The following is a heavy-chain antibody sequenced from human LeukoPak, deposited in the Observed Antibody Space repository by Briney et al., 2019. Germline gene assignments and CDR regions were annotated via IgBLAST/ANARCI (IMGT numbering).Heavy chain of an antibody. D-gene: IGHD3-10*01. CDR2: INHSGST. Sequence: PSETLSLTCAVYGGSFSGYYWSWIRQPPGKGLEWIGEINHSGSTNYNPSLKSRVTISVDTSKNQFSLKLSSVTAADTAVYYCARGAVMVRGRGYYYYYYGMDVWGQGTTVTVSS. CDR3: ARGAVMVRGRGYYYYYYGMDV. CDR1: GGSFSGYY. V-gene: IGHV4-34*01. J-gene: IGHJ6*02.